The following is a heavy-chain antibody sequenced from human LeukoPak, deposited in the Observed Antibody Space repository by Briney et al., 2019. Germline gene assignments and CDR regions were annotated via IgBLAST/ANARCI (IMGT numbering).Heavy chain of an antibody. V-gene: IGHV3-53*01. CDR1: GFTVSSNY. CDR3: ARSNDAFDI. D-gene: IGHD5/OR15-5a*01. CDR2: IYSGGST. Sequence: GGSLRLSCAASGFTVSSNYMNWVRQAPGKGLEWVSIIYSGGSTFYADSVKGRFTISRDNSKNTLFLQMNSLRAEDTAVYYCARSNDAFDIWGEGTMVTVSS. J-gene: IGHJ3*02.